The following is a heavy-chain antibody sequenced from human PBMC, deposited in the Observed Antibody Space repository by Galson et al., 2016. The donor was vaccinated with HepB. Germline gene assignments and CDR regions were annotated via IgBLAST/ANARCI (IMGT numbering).Heavy chain of an antibody. Sequence: CLRLSCAASGFTFDDYAMHWVRQAPGKGLEWVSGISWNGGTKGYADSVKGRLTISRDNADNSLYLQMSSLSAEDTAMYYCAKDRDWVYYPMDVWGQGTTVTVSS. V-gene: IGHV3-9*01. CDR2: ISWNGGTK. D-gene: IGHD3-9*01. CDR3: AKDRDWVYYPMDV. J-gene: IGHJ6*03. CDR1: GFTFDDYA.